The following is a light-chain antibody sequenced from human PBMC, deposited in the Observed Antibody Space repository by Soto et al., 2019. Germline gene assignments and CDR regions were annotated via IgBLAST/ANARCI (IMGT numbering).Light chain of an antibody. CDR2: AVS. Sequence: QPVLTQPASVSGSPGQSITISCTGISSDLGGNTYVSWYQQHPGKAPKLMIYAVSHRPSGVSNRFSGSKSGNTASLTISGLQAEDEADYYCSSYTSSRLVFGGGTKLTVL. CDR3: SSYTSSRLV. CDR1: SSDLGGNTY. V-gene: IGLV2-14*01. J-gene: IGLJ2*01.